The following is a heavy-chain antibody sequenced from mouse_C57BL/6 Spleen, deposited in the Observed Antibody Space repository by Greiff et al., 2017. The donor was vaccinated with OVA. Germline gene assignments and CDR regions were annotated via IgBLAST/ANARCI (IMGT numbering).Heavy chain of an antibody. CDR3: ARDLNGRGYFDG. CDR1: GFTFSSYA. V-gene: IGHV5-4*01. CDR2: ISDGGSYI. J-gene: IGHJ2*01. Sequence: EVQRVESGGGLVKPGGSLKLSCAASGFTFSSYAMSWVRQTPEKRLEWVASISDGGSYIYYADNVKGRFTISRDNAKNNLYLQMSHLKSEDTAMYDCARDLNGRGYFDGWGKGTTLTVSS. D-gene: IGHD1-1*01.